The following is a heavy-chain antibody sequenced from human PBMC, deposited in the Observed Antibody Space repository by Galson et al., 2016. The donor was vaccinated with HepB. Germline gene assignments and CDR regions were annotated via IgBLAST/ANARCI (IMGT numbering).Heavy chain of an antibody. CDR1: GFTFSRYA. Sequence: SLRLSCAASGFTFSRYAMTWVRQAPGKGLEWVSGLSGSSAHTYYADPVKGRFTISRDNSKNTLYLQMNSLRVEDTAVYYCAKDYVGGSYLLTQFDYWGQGTLVTVSS. J-gene: IGHJ4*02. CDR3: AKDYVGGSYLLTQFDY. D-gene: IGHD3-16*02. V-gene: IGHV3-23*01. CDR2: LSGSSAHT.